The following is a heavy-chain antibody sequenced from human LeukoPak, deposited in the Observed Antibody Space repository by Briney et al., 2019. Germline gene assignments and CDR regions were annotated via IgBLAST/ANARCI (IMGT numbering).Heavy chain of an antibody. Sequence: GGSLRLSCAASGFSFSSYAVSWLRQSPGRALEWVSGISDGGSRTYYADSVKGRFTISRDDSKNTLYLQMNSLRAEDTAVYYCAKVQLGIGVDYWGQGTLVTVSS. J-gene: IGHJ4*02. CDR3: AKVQLGIGVDY. V-gene: IGHV3-23*01. CDR1: GFSFSSYA. CDR2: ISDGGSRT. D-gene: IGHD3-10*01.